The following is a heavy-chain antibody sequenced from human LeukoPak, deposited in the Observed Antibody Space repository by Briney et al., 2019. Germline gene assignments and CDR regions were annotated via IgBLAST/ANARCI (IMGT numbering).Heavy chain of an antibody. D-gene: IGHD5-18*01. CDR1: EFTFSNFA. CDR3: ANCGQSYGNDAFDI. CDR2: IRGGGAVT. V-gene: IGHV3-23*01. J-gene: IGHJ3*02. Sequence: GGSLRLSCVGSEFTFSNFAMSWVREAPGKGLEWVSYIRGGGAVTHYADSVKGRFTTSRDNSKSTLYLQMNSLRAEDTAIYYCANCGQSYGNDAFDIWREGTMDTVSS.